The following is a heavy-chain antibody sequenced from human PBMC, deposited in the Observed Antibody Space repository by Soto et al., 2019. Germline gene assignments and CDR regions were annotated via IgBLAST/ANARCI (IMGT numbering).Heavy chain of an antibody. Sequence: GGSLRLSCAASGFTFSSYAMHWVRQAPGKGLEWVAVISYDGSNKYYADSVKGRFTISRDNSKNTLYLQMNSLRAEDTAVYYCARGGYSLTNWFDPWGQGTLVTVSS. J-gene: IGHJ5*02. CDR3: ARGGYSLTNWFDP. D-gene: IGHD3-22*01. CDR2: ISYDGSNK. CDR1: GFTFSSYA. V-gene: IGHV3-30-3*01.